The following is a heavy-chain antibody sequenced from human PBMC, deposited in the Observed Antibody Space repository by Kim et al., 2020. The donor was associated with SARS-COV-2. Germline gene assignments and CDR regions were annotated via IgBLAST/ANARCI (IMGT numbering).Heavy chain of an antibody. CDR2: ITSSSISI. D-gene: IGHD2-2*01. J-gene: IGHJ4*02. CDR3: ARESSSSEELDY. CDR1: GFTFSSYT. Sequence: GGSLRLSCEASGFTFSSYTMNWVRQAPGKGLDWVSSITSSSISIFYADSVKGRFSISRDNAKNSLYLQMNSLRAEDTAVYYCARESSSSEELDYWGQGTLVSVSS. V-gene: IGHV3-21*01.